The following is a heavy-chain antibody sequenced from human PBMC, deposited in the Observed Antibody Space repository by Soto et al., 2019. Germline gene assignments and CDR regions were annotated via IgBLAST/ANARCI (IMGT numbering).Heavy chain of an antibody. Sequence: SETLSLTCSVSGGSISSSNWWSWVRQPPGKGLEWIGEIYHSGSTNFNPSPKSRVTISVDKSKNQFSLKLSSVTAADTAVYYCATYSSSYRFDYWGQGTLVTVSS. D-gene: IGHD6-13*01. CDR3: ATYSSSYRFDY. CDR1: GGSISSSNW. V-gene: IGHV4-4*02. J-gene: IGHJ4*02. CDR2: IYHSGST.